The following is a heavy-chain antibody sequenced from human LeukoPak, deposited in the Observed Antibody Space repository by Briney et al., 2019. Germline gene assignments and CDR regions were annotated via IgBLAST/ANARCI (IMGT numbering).Heavy chain of an antibody. CDR2: ISGSGDTT. CDR1: GFTFSSYN. Sequence: GGSLRLSCAASGFTFSSYNMNWVRQAPGKGLEWVSAISGSGDTTYYADSVKGRFTISRDNSKNTLYLQMNSLRAEDTAVYYCAKARRFHMEGNAFDIWGQGTMVTVSS. J-gene: IGHJ3*02. D-gene: IGHD2-21*01. CDR3: AKARRFHMEGNAFDI. V-gene: IGHV3-23*01.